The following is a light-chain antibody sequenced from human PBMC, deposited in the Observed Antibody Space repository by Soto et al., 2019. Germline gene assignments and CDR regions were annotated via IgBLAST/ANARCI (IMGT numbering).Light chain of an antibody. J-gene: IGKJ4*01. CDR1: QGISSA. CDR3: QQFSSYPLT. CDR2: DAS. V-gene: IGKV1-13*02. Sequence: AIQLTQSPSSLSASVGDRVTITCRASQGISSALAWYQHKPGKTPKLLIYDASSLESGVPSTFSGSGSGTDFTLTISSLQPEDFATYFCQQFSSYPLTFGGGIKVEIQ.